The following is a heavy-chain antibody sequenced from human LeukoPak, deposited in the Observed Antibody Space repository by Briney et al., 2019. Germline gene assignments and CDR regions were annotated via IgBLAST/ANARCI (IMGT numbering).Heavy chain of an antibody. V-gene: IGHV4-39*01. CDR2: IYYSGST. CDR1: GGSISSYNYY. Sequence: PSETLSLTCTVSGGSISSYNYYWGWIRQPPGKGLEWIGSIYYSGSTYYNPSLKSRVTISVDTPKNQFSLKLSSVTAADTAVYYCASYYYYYYYMDVWGKGTTVTVSS. CDR3: ASYYYYYYYMDV. J-gene: IGHJ6*03.